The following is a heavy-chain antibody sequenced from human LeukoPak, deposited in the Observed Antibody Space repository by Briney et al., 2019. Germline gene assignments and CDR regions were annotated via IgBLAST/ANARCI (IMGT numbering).Heavy chain of an antibody. J-gene: IGHJ6*04. CDR1: GFTFSSNY. Sequence: GGSLRLSCAASGFTFSSNYMSWVRQAPGKGLEWVSVIYSGGSTYYADSVKGRFTISRDNSKTTLYLQMNSLRAEDTAVYYCARLAAASRMDVWGKGTTVTVSS. D-gene: IGHD6-13*01. CDR2: IYSGGST. CDR3: ARLAAASRMDV. V-gene: IGHV3-53*01.